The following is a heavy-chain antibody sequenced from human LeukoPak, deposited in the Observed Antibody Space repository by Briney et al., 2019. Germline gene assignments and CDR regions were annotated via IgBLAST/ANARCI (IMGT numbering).Heavy chain of an antibody. CDR1: GSTFSSYA. J-gene: IGHJ4*02. D-gene: IGHD5-18*01. CDR2: ISYDGSNK. Sequence: PGGSLRLSCAASGSTFSSYAMHWVRQAPGKGLEWVAVISYDGSNKYYADSVKGRFTISRDNSKNTLYLQMNSLRAEDTAVYYCARSDTAMVLDYWGQGTLVTVSS. V-gene: IGHV3-30*04. CDR3: ARSDTAMVLDY.